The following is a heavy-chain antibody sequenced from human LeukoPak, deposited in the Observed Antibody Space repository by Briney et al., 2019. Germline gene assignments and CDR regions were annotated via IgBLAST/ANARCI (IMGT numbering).Heavy chain of an antibody. CDR3: ARVRIVVVPAAIRGDYFDY. V-gene: IGHV4-39*07. Sequence: SETLSLTCTVSGGSISSSSYYWGWIRQPPGKGLEWIGSIYYSGSTYYNPSLKSRVTISVDTSKNQFSLKLSSVTAADTAVYYCARVRIVVVPAAIRGDYFDYWGQGTLVTVSS. J-gene: IGHJ4*02. CDR1: GGSISSSSYY. CDR2: IYYSGST. D-gene: IGHD2-2*02.